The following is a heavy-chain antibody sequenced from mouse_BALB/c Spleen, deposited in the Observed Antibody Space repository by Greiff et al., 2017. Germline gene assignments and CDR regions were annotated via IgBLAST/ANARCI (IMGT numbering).Heavy chain of an antibody. CDR1: GYTFTDYA. V-gene: IGHV1-67*01. D-gene: IGHD1-1*01. CDR2: ISTYSGNT. CDR3: TRRGITTSAMDY. J-gene: IGHJ4*01. Sequence: QVQLQQSGPELVRPGVSVKISCKGSGYTFTDYAMHWVKQSHAKSLEWIGVISTYSGNTNYNQKFKGKATLTADKSSSTAYMELSSLTSEDSAVYYCTRRGITTSAMDYWGQGTSVTVSS.